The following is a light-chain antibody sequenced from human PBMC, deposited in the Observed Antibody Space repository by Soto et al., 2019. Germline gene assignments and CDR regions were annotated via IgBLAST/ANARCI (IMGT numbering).Light chain of an antibody. CDR2: ANN. J-gene: IGLJ3*02. CDR1: TSNIGAGFV. CDR3: QSYDSSLSSWV. V-gene: IGLV1-40*01. Sequence: QYVLTQPPSGSGAPGQRVTISCTGSTSNIGAGFVVHWYQQLPGTAPKLLIDANNNRPSGVPDRFSGSKSGTSVSLAITGLQAEDEADYYCQSYDSSLSSWVFGGGTKLTVL.